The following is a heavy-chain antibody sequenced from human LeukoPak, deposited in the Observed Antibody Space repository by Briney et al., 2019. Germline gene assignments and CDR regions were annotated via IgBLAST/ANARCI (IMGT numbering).Heavy chain of an antibody. V-gene: IGHV4-59*02. J-gene: IGHJ4*02. D-gene: IGHD6-13*01. Sequence: PSETLSLTCSVSGASVSGQHWSWIRQPPGKGLEWIGYFSYTGSTNSNPSLKSRVTISLDTPKNHFSLRLSSVTAADTAVYYCAGGGRGAAPEFDYWGQGTLVTVSS. CDR3: AGGGRGAAPEFDY. CDR2: FSYTGST. CDR1: GASVSGQH.